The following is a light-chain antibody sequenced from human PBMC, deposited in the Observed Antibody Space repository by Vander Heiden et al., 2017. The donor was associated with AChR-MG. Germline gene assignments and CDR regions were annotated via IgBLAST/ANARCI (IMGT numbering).Light chain of an antibody. Sequence: QSVLTQPPSASGTPGQRVPISCSGSSSTIGSNDVYWYQQLPGTAHKLLIVSNKKRPSGVPDRVACAKSGTSASPATRGRRSEDEADDYWSAWDDSISGLFVLGTGTKVTVL. CDR2: SNK. CDR3: SAWDDSISGLFV. J-gene: IGLJ1*01. V-gene: IGLV1-47*02. CDR1: SSTIGSND.